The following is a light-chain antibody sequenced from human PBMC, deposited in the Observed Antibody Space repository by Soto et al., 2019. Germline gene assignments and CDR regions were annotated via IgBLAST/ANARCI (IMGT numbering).Light chain of an antibody. CDR1: QSISTW. Sequence: EIQMTQSPSTLSASVGDRVTITCRASQSISTWVAWYQQRPGKAPKVLIYDASSLKSGVPSRFSGSGSGTEFTLTISSLQPDDFATYFCQQYNEYLYTFGQGTKLEIK. CDR3: QQYNEYLYT. CDR2: DAS. J-gene: IGKJ2*01. V-gene: IGKV1-5*01.